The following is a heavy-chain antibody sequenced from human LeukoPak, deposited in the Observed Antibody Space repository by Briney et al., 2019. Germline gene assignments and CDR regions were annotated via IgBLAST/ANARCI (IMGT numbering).Heavy chain of an antibody. CDR1: GGSIINYY. Sequence: PSETLSLTCTVSGGSIINYYWSWIRQPAGKGLEWIGRFYISGSTNYNPSLKSRVTMSVDTSKNQFSLKLSSVTAADTAVYYCARDRLSDYDILTGYPTPYYYYGMDVWGQGTTVTVSS. CDR3: ARDRLSDYDILTGYPTPYYYYGMDV. V-gene: IGHV4-4*07. J-gene: IGHJ6*02. CDR2: FYISGST. D-gene: IGHD3-9*01.